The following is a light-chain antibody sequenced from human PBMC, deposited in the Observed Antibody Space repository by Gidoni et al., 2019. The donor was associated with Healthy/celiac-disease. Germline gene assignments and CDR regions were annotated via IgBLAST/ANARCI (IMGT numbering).Light chain of an antibody. Sequence: DSQMTQSPSSLSASVGDRVTITCRASQSISSYLNWYQQKPGKAPKLLIYAASSLQSGVPSRFSGSGSGTDFTLTISSLQPEDFATYYCQQSYSTQMYTFGQGTKLEIK. CDR1: QSISSY. J-gene: IGKJ2*01. CDR3: QQSYSTQMYT. V-gene: IGKV1-39*01. CDR2: AAS.